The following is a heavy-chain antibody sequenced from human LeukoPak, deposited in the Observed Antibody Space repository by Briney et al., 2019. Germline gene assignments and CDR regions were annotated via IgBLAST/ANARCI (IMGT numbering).Heavy chain of an antibody. V-gene: IGHV3-30*02. Sequence: PGGSLRLSCAASGFTFSSYGMHWVRQAPGKGLEWVAFIRYDGSNKYYADSVKGRFTLSRDHAKNTVSLHMNSLRADDTAIYYCAYLGLSSDWNDVPGPQGDYWGQGTLVTVSS. CDR3: AYLGLSSDWNDVPGPQGDY. CDR1: GFTFSSYG. D-gene: IGHD1-1*01. CDR2: IRYDGSNK. J-gene: IGHJ4*02.